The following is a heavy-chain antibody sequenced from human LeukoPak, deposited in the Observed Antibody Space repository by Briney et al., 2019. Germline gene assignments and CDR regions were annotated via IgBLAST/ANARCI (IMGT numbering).Heavy chain of an antibody. CDR3: ARVGQLLPYYFDY. CDR1: GFTFSSYA. V-gene: IGHV3-23*01. CDR2: ISGSGGST. D-gene: IGHD2-2*01. J-gene: IGHJ4*02. Sequence: GGSLRLSCAASGFTFSSYAMSWVRQAPGKGLEWVSAISGSGGSTYYADSVKGRFTISRDNSKNTLYLQMNSLRAEDTAVYYCARVGQLLPYYFDYWGQGTLVTVSS.